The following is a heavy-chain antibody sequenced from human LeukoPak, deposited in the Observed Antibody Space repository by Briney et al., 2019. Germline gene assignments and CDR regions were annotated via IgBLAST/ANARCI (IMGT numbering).Heavy chain of an antibody. CDR1: GYTFPGYY. CDR2: INPNSGGT. V-gene: IGHV1-2*02. CDR3: ARAMGSGSYWGY. J-gene: IGHJ4*02. D-gene: IGHD1-26*01. Sequence: ASVQVSCKSTGYTFPGYYMHWVRQAPGQGLEWMGWINPNSGGTNYAQKFQGRVTMTRDTSISTAYMELSRLRSDDTAVYYCARAMGSGSYWGYWGQGTLVTVSS.